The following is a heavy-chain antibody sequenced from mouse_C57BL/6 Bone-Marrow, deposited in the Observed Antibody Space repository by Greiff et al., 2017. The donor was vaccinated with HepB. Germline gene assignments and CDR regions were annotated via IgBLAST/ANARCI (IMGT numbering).Heavy chain of an antibody. CDR2: IDPENGDT. V-gene: IGHV14-4*01. J-gene: IGHJ3*01. D-gene: IGHD1-1*01. CDR3: TTGAYYGSSYWFAY. Sequence: EVQLQQSGAELVRPGASVKLSCTASGFNIKDDYMHWVKQRPEQGLEWIGWIDPENGDTEYASKFQGKATITADTSSNTAYLQLSSLTSEDTAVYYCTTGAYYGSSYWFAYWGQGTLVTVSA. CDR1: GFNIKDDY.